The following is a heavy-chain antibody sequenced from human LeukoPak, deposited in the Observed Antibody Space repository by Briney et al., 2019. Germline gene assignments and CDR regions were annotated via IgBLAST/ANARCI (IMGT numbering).Heavy chain of an antibody. CDR1: GYTFTVYY. V-gene: IGHV1-2*02. Sequence: ASVKVSCKASGYTFTVYYMHWVRQAPGQGLEWMGWVNPNSGGTYYAQKFQGRVTMTRDTSISTAYLQWSSLKASDTAIYYCARHVTQPLLLSGFYHFDYWGQGTLVTVSS. D-gene: IGHD3-3*01. CDR2: VNPNSGGT. J-gene: IGHJ4*02. CDR3: ARHVTQPLLLSGFYHFDY.